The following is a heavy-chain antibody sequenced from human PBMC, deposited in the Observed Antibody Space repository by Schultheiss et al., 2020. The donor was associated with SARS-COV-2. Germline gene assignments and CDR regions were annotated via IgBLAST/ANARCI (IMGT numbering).Heavy chain of an antibody. D-gene: IGHD1-26*01. CDR3: ARVPQWELCY. CDR2: IWYDGSNK. J-gene: IGHJ4*02. CDR1: GGSFSDNY. Sequence: LSLTCGVYGGSFSDNYWTWIRQTPGKGLEWVAVIWYDGSNKYYADSVKGRFTISRDNSKNTLYLQMNSLRAEDTAVYYCARVPQWELCYWGQGTLVTVSS. V-gene: IGHV3-30-3*01.